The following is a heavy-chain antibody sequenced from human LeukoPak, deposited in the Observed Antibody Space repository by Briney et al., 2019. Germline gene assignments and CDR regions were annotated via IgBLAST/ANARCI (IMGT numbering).Heavy chain of an antibody. V-gene: IGHV3-74*01. J-gene: IGHJ4*02. Sequence: PGRSLRLSCAASGFTFSSYWMHWVRQAPGKGLVWVSHINIDGSNTRYADSVKGRFTISRDNAENTLYLQMNSLRVDDTAVYYCATSRTFDYWGQGTLVTVSS. CDR1: GFTFSSYW. CDR3: ATSRTFDY. CDR2: INIDGSNT.